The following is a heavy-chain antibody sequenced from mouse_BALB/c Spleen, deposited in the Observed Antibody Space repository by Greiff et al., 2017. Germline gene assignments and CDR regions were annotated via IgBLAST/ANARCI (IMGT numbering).Heavy chain of an antibody. CDR3: ARFDGNYDAMDY. J-gene: IGHJ4*01. Sequence: DVKLVESGGGLVQPGGSRKLSCAASGFTFSSFGMHWVRQAPEKGLEWVAYISSGSSTIYYADTVKGRFTISRDNPKNTLFLQMTSLRSEDTAMYYCARFDGNYDAMDYWGQGTSVTVSS. CDR2: ISSGSSTI. CDR1: GFTFSSFG. V-gene: IGHV5-17*02. D-gene: IGHD2-1*01.